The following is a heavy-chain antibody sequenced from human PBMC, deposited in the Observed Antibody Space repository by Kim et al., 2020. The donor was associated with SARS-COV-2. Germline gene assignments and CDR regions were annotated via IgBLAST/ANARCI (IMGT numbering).Heavy chain of an antibody. CDR3: ARIYSSYVYLDV. CDR2: T. J-gene: IGHJ6*03. Sequence: TYYNPARKMRVAMSADTSKNQFSLRMSSVTAADTAVYYCARIYSSYVYLDVWGKGTSVTVSS. V-gene: IGHV4-39*01. D-gene: IGHD2-15*01.